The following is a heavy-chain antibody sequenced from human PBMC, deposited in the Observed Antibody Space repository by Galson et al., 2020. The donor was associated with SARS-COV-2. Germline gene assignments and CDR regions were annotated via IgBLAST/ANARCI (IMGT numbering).Heavy chain of an antibody. V-gene: IGHV3-23*01. Sequence: GESLKISCAASGFTFSSYAMSWVRQAPGKGLEWVSAISGSGGSTYYADSVKGRFTISRDNSKNTLYLQMNNLRAEDTAVYYCAKNTAMVLGYWGQGTLVTVSS. D-gene: IGHD5-18*01. CDR1: GFTFSSYA. CDR2: ISGSGGST. CDR3: AKNTAMVLGY. J-gene: IGHJ4*02.